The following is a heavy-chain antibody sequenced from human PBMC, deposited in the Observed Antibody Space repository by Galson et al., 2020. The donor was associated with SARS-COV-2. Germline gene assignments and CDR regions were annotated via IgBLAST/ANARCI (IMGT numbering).Heavy chain of an antibody. Sequence: ASVKVSCKASGYTFTGYYMHWVRQAPGQGLEWMGWINPNLGDTNSAQKFQGRVTMTRDTSLSTAYMEVSRLRSDDTAIYYCARTFAYDNVWGSDAFDIWGQGTMVTVSS. D-gene: IGHD3-16*01. CDR3: ARTFAYDNVWGSDAFDI. CDR2: INPNLGDT. J-gene: IGHJ3*02. CDR1: GYTFTGYY. V-gene: IGHV1-2*02.